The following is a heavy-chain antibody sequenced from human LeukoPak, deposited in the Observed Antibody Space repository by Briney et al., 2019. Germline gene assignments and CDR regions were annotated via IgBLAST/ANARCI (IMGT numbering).Heavy chain of an antibody. Sequence: GASVKVSCKASGYTFTSYDINWVRQAPGQGLEWMGWMNPSSGETGYAERFQGRITMTRNTAISTAYLELSSLTSEDTAVYFCARVAGSADYWGQGTLVTVSS. D-gene: IGHD6-19*01. CDR2: MNPSSGET. V-gene: IGHV1-8*01. CDR1: GYTFTSYD. CDR3: ARVAGSADY. J-gene: IGHJ4*02.